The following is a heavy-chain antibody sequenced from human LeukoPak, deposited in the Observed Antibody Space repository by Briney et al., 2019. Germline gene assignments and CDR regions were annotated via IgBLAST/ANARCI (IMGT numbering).Heavy chain of an antibody. CDR3: AVFKVGGGWYGVYGMDV. V-gene: IGHV1-8*01. J-gene: IGHJ6*02. CDR2: MNPNSGNT. CDR1: GYTFTSYD. Sequence: ASVKVSCEASGYTFTSYDINWVRQATGQGLEWMGWMNPNSGNTGYAQKFQGRVTMTRNTSISTAYMELSSLRSEDTAVYYCAVFKVGGGWYGVYGMDVWGQGTTVTVSS. D-gene: IGHD6-19*01.